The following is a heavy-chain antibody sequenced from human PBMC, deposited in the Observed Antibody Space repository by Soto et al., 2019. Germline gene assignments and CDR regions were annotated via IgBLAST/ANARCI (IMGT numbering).Heavy chain of an antibody. CDR1: GGSMSSYY. CDR3: ARDGYSSSWYDY. CDR2: IYYTGNT. Sequence: PSETLSLTCNVSGGSMSSYYWSWLRQPPGKGLEWIGHIYYTGNTNYNPSLKGRVTISVDTSKSQFSLRLSSVTAADTAVYYCARDGYSSSWYDYWGQGTLVTVSS. V-gene: IGHV4-59*01. J-gene: IGHJ4*02. D-gene: IGHD6-13*01.